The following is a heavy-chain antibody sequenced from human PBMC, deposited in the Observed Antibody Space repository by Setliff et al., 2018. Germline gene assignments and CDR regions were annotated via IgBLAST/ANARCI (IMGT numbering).Heavy chain of an antibody. CDR2: IYSGDRNT. V-gene: IGHV3-23*03. Sequence: LRLSCAAPGFTFSTYAMSWVRQAPGKGLEWVSTIYSGDRNTFYTDSVKGRFTIFRDGSKNTLYLQMTSLRAEDTAVYYCAKPQVELRWGFESWGQGTPVTVSS. D-gene: IGHD1-7*01. CDR3: AKPQVELRWGFES. CDR1: GFTFSTYA. J-gene: IGHJ4*02.